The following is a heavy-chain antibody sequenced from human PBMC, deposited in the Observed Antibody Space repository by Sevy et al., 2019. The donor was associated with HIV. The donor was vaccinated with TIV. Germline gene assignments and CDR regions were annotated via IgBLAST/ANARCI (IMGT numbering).Heavy chain of an antibody. J-gene: IGHJ4*02. D-gene: IGHD6-13*01. CDR2: IYTSEST. V-gene: IGHV4-4*07. Sequence: SETLSLTCTVSGGSISSYYWSWIRQPAGKGLEWIARIYTSESTNYNPSLKSRVTMSVDTSKNQFSLKLSSVTAADTAVYYCARDDSSCVFDYWGQGTLVTVSS. CDR3: ARDDSSCVFDY. CDR1: GGSISSYY.